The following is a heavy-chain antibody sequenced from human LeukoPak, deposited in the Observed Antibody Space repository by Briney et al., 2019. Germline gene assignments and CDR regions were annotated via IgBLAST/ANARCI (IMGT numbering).Heavy chain of an antibody. Sequence: SETLTLTCAASAVTFSSYYWSWIRQPPGKGLEWVGYIYHSGTTKYKPSLKCRVTMSVDTSKNQCCRNLCSVPAADTAVYCCAGYRGGNWFDPWGQGTLVAVSS. CDR1: AVTFSSYY. V-gene: IGHV4-59*01. D-gene: IGHD2-15*01. CDR3: AGYRGGNWFDP. CDR2: IYHSGTT. J-gene: IGHJ5*02.